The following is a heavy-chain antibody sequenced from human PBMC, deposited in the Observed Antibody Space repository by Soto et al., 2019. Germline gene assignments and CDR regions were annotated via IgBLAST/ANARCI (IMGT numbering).Heavy chain of an antibody. D-gene: IGHD2-21*02. J-gene: IGHJ6*02. V-gene: IGHV1-58*01. CDR3: ARLLTYYYAMDV. CDR2: IVVGSGNT. Sequence: SVKVSCKASGFTFTSSAVQWVRQARGQRLEWIGWIVVGSGNTNYAQKFQERVTISADKSISTAYLQWSSLKASDTAMYYCARLLTYYYAMDVWGQGTTVTVSS. CDR1: GFTFTSSA.